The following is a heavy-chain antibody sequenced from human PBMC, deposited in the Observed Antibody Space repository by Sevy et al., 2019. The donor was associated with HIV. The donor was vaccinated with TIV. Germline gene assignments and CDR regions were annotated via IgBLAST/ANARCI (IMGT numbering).Heavy chain of an antibody. D-gene: IGHD6-13*01. CDR3: AREGHSSSSTFDY. J-gene: IGHJ4*02. CDR1: GLTFSSYS. V-gene: IGHV3-21*01. CDR2: ISSSSSYI. Sequence: GGSLRLSCAASGLTFSSYSMNWVRQAPGKGLEWVSSISSSSSYIYYADSVKGRFTISRDNAKNSLYLQMNSLRAEDTAVYYSAREGHSSSSTFDYWGQGTLVTVSS.